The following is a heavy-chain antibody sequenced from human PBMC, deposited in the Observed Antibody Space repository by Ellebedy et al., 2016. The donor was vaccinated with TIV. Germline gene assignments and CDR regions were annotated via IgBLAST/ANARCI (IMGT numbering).Heavy chain of an antibody. V-gene: IGHV1-18*01. CDR1: GYTFTSYG. CDR3: ARVAGRYWFDP. Sequence: AASVKVSCKASGYTFTSYGISWVRQAPGLGLEWMGWISVYNGNTNYAQKLQGRVTMTTDTSTSTAYMERRSLRSDDTAVYYGARVAGRYWFDPWGQGTLVTVSS. D-gene: IGHD3-9*01. CDR2: ISVYNGNT. J-gene: IGHJ5*02.